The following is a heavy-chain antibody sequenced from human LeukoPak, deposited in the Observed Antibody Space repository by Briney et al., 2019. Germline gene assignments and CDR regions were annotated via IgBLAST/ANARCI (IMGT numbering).Heavy chain of an antibody. D-gene: IGHD4-17*01. Sequence: PGGSLRLSCAASGFTFDDYAMHWVRQAPGKGLEWVSGISWNSGSIGYADSVKGRFTISRDNAKNSLYLQMNSLRAEDTALYYCADIPTVSTGGRDYEMDYWGQGTLVTVSS. J-gene: IGHJ4*02. CDR3: ADIPTVSTGGRDYEMDY. V-gene: IGHV3-9*01. CDR2: ISWNSGSI. CDR1: GFTFDDYA.